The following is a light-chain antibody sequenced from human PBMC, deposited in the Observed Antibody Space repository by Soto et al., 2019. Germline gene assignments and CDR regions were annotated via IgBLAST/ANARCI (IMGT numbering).Light chain of an antibody. V-gene: IGLV2-14*01. J-gene: IGLJ1*01. CDR3: SSYRSSSTLAV. Sequence: QSALTQPASVSGSPGQSITISCTGTSSDVGGYNYVSWYQQHTGKAPKLMIYDVSNRPAGFSRRFSGSKSRNTASLTISGLQADDDADYYCSSYRSSSTLAVFGTGTKLTVL. CDR2: DVS. CDR1: SSDVGGYNY.